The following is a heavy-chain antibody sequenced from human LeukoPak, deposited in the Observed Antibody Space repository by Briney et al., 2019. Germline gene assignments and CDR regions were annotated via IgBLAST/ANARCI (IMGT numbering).Heavy chain of an antibody. D-gene: IGHD2-15*01. CDR1: GFTFSSNG. CDR3: AKNVRADIFDY. CDR2: ISGSGGST. Sequence: PGGSLRLSCAASGFTFSSNGMNWVRQAPGKGLEWVSAISGSGGSTYYADSVKGRFTISRDNSKNTLYLQMNSLRAEDTAVYYCAKNVRADIFDYWGQGTLVTVSS. J-gene: IGHJ4*02. V-gene: IGHV3-23*01.